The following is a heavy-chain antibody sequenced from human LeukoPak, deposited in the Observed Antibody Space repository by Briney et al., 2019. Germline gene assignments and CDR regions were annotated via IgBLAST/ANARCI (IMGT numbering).Heavy chain of an antibody. CDR3: ARHCSGGSCYLGYGMDV. J-gene: IGHJ6*02. V-gene: IGHV5-51*01. Sequence: GESLKISCQGPGYSFTSYWIGWVRQMPGKGLEWVGDIYPGDSDTRYRPAFQGQVTISADKSISTAYLQWSSLKASDTAMYYCARHCSGGSCYLGYGMDVWGQGTTVTVSS. CDR1: GYSFTSYW. CDR2: IYPGDSDT. D-gene: IGHD2-15*01.